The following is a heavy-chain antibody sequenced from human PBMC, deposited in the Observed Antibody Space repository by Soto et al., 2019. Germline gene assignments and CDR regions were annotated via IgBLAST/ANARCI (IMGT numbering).Heavy chain of an antibody. V-gene: IGHV3-11*01. CDR2: ISSSGSTI. D-gene: IGHD2-21*01. CDR1: GFTFSDYY. CDR3: ARQSYCGGDCYSPYYYYYYMDV. J-gene: IGHJ6*03. Sequence: GGSLRLSCAASGFTFSDYYMSWIRQAPGKGLEWVSYISSSGSTIYYADSVKGRFTISRDNAKNSLYLQMNSLRAEDTAVYYWARQSYCGGDCYSPYYYYYYMDVWGKGTTVTVSS.